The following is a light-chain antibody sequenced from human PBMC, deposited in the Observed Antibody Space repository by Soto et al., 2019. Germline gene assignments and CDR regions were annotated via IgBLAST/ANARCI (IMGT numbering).Light chain of an antibody. V-gene: IGLV2-14*03. CDR3: SSYTSSSTLYV. Sequence: QSALTQPASVSGSPGQSITISCTGTSSDVGGYNYVSWYQHHPGKAPKLMIYDVSSRPSGVSNRFSGSKSGNTASLTISGLQAEDEADYYCSSYTSSSTLYVFGTGPKVTVL. CDR2: DVS. J-gene: IGLJ1*01. CDR1: SSDVGGYNY.